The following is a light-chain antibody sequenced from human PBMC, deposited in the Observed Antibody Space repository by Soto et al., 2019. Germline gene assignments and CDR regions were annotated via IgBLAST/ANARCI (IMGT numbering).Light chain of an antibody. Sequence: DIPMTQSPSTLSAAEGDRVTITCRASQSVSAWLAWYQQKPGKAPKLLIYKASTLETGVPSRFSGSGYGAEFTLTISSLQPDDLGTYYCQKYNSVPLTFGGGTKVEIK. CDR1: QSVSAW. CDR3: QKYNSVPLT. CDR2: KAS. V-gene: IGKV1-5*03. J-gene: IGKJ4*01.